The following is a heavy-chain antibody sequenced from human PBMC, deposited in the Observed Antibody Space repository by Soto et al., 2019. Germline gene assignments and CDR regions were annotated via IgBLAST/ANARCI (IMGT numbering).Heavy chain of an antibody. Sequence: QLQLQESGPGLVKPSETLSLTCTVSGGSISSSSYWGWIRQPPGKGLEWIGSIYSSGSTYYNPSLKSGVTISADTSKNQFSLKLSSVTAADTAVYYCRRSSRYSTDVWGQGTTVTVSS. D-gene: IGHD6-13*01. CDR2: IYSSGST. CDR1: GGSISSSSY. CDR3: RRSSRYSTDV. V-gene: IGHV4-39*01. J-gene: IGHJ6*02.